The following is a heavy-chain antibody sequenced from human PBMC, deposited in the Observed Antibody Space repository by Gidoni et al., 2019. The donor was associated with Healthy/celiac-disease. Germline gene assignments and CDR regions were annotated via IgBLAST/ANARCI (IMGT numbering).Heavy chain of an antibody. Sequence: QVQLVESGGSVVRPGRALRPSCAAHGLPYRSYVMHWVRQAPGKGLEWVAVIWYDGSNKNYADSVNGRFTISRDKSKNTLYLQMNSLRAEDTAVYYCARGFLIWSYGDHSLDYWGQGTLVTVSS. V-gene: IGHV3-33*01. D-gene: IGHD4-17*01. CDR3: ARGFLIWSYGDHSLDY. CDR1: GLPYRSYV. CDR2: IWYDGSNK. J-gene: IGHJ4*02.